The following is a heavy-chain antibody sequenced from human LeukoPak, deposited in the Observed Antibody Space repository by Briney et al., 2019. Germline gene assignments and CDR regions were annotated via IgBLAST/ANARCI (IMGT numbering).Heavy chain of an antibody. CDR3: ARHAGRLEAFDY. D-gene: IGHD1-1*01. J-gene: IGHJ4*02. Sequence: SETLSLTCTVSGGSISSSSYYWGWIRQPPGKGLEWIGSTYYSGSTYYNPSLKSRVTISVDTSKNQFSLKLSSVTAADTAVYYCARHAGRLEAFDYWGQGTLVTVSS. CDR2: TYYSGST. CDR1: GGSISSSSYY. V-gene: IGHV4-39*01.